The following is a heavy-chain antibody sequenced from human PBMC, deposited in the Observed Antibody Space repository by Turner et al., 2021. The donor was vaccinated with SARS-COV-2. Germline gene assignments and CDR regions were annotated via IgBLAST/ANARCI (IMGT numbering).Heavy chain of an antibody. CDR3: ARGRSWNY. J-gene: IGHJ4*02. D-gene: IGHD1-26*01. V-gene: IGHV3-48*03. CDR2: ISGSGSTI. Sequence: EVQLVESGGVLVQPGGSLRLSCAASGFTFSSYDMNWVRQAPGKGLEWVSYISGSGSTIYYGDSMKGRVAVSRDNAKNSLYLQVYSLRVEDTAVYYCARGRSWNYWGQGTLITVSS. CDR1: GFTFSSYD.